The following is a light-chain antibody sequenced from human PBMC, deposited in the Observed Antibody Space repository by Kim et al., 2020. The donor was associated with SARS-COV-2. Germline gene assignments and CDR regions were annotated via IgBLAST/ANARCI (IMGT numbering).Light chain of an antibody. CDR3: QQYNRWPRS. V-gene: IGKV3-15*01. CDR1: QSLSNN. Sequence: EMVMTQSPGILSVSPGERATLSCRANQSLSNNLAWYQQKVGQSPRLLIYDASTRATGIPARFSGSGSGTEFTLTITGLQSEDFAVYYCQQYNRWPRSFGQGTKVDIK. CDR2: DAS. J-gene: IGKJ1*01.